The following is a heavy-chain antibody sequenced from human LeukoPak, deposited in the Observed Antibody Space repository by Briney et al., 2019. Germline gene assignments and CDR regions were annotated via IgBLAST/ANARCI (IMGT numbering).Heavy chain of an antibody. V-gene: IGHV4-39*01. CDR1: GGSISSSSYY. J-gene: IGHJ5*02. CDR2: IYYSGST. CDR3: AGKAYSDWFDP. Sequence: SETLSLTCTVSGGSISSSSYYWGWIRQPPGKGLEWIGSIYYSGSTYYNPSLKSRVTIPVDTSENQFSLKLSSVTAADTAVYYCAGKAYSDWFDPWGQGTLVTVSS. D-gene: IGHD2-15*01.